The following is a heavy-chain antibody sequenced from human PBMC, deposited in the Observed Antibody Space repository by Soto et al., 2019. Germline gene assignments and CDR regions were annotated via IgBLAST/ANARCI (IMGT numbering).Heavy chain of an antibody. Sequence: GASVKVSCKASVYTFTSYGISWVRQAPGQGLEGMGWISAYNGNTNYAQKLQCRVTMTTDTSTSTAYMELRSLRSDDTAVYYCARDPSTGDYIWGSYRLVPFDYWGQGTLVTV. CDR2: ISAYNGNT. CDR1: VYTFTSYG. CDR3: ARDPSTGDYIWGSYRLVPFDY. J-gene: IGHJ4*02. D-gene: IGHD3-16*02. V-gene: IGHV1-18*01.